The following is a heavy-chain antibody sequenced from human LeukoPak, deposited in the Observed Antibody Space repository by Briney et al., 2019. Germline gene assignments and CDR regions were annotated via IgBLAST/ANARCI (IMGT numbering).Heavy chain of an antibody. V-gene: IGHV3-23*01. CDR3: AKSGPILVYAIDY. CDR1: GFTFSSYA. J-gene: IGHJ4*02. D-gene: IGHD2-8*01. Sequence: GGSLRLSRAASGFTFSSYAMSWVRQAPGKGLEWVSAISGSGGSTYYADSAKGRFTISRDNSKNTLYLQMNSLRAEDTAVYYCAKSGPILVYAIDYWGQGTLVTVSS. CDR2: ISGSGGST.